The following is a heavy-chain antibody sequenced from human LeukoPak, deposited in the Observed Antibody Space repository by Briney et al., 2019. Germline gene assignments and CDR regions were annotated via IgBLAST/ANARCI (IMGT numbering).Heavy chain of an antibody. V-gene: IGHV3-7*03. CDR1: GFTFSSYW. CDR2: IKQDGIEK. D-gene: IGHD2-21*02. CDR3: ARALGVTPPYYFSYGMDV. J-gene: IGHJ6*04. Sequence: PGESPRLSCAASGFTFSSYWMTWVRQAPGKGLEWVANIKQDGIEKYYVDSVKGRFTISRDNAENSMYLQMNSLRAEDTAVYFCARALGVTPPYYFSYGMDVWGKGATVTVSS.